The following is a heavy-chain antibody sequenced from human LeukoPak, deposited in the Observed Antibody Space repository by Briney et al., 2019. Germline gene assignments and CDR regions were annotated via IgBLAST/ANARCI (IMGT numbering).Heavy chain of an antibody. CDR1: GYTFTSYD. J-gene: IGHJ3*02. CDR3: ARASYYYDSSGYLDAFDI. D-gene: IGHD3-22*01. Sequence: ASVKVSCKASGYTFTSYDINWVRQATGQGLEWMGWMNPNSGNTGYAQKFQGRVTMTRNTSISTAYMELRSLRSDDTAVYYCARASYYYDSSGYLDAFDIWGQGTMVTVSS. CDR2: MNPNSGNT. V-gene: IGHV1-8*02.